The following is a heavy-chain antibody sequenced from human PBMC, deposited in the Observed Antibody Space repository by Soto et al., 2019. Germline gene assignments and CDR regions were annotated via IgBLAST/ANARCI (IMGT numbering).Heavy chain of an antibody. CDR3: VCNGYYSLDH. CDR1: GDSMSSADW. CDR2: IHHSGGI. J-gene: IGHJ4*02. D-gene: IGHD6-25*01. Sequence: QVQLQESGPGLVKPSGTLSLTCAVSGDSMSSADWWSWVRQPPGKGLEWIGEIHHSGGINYHPSLRSRVTISVDMSKNQFSLNLSSVTAADTAVYFCVCNGYYSLDHWGQGTLVIVPP. V-gene: IGHV4-4*02.